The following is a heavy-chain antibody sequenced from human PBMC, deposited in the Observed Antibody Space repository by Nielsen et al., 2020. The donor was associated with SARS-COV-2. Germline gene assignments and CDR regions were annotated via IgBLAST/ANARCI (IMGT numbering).Heavy chain of an antibody. CDR2: IKPDGSDK. Sequence: GGSLRLSCAASGFTFSNYWMNWVRQAPGKGLEWVANIKPDGSDKYYVDSVKGRFTISRDNAKNSLNLQMNSLRAEDTAVYYCAKGGYSSGWFASYYWGPGTLVTVSS. CDR3: AKGGYSSGWFASYY. J-gene: IGHJ4*02. CDR1: GFTFSNYW. D-gene: IGHD6-19*01. V-gene: IGHV3-7*03.